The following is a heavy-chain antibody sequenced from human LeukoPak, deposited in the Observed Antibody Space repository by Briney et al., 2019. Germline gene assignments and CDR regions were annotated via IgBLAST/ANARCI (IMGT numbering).Heavy chain of an antibody. Sequence: SQTLSLTCAISGDSVSSNSAAWNWIRQSPSRGLEWLGRTYYRSKWYNDYAVSVKSRITINPDTSKNQFSLQLNSVTPEDTAVYYCARSGYCTNGVCPIYYYYMDVWGKGTTVTVSS. V-gene: IGHV6-1*01. CDR1: GDSVSSNSAA. D-gene: IGHD2-8*01. J-gene: IGHJ6*03. CDR2: TYYRSKWYN. CDR3: ARSGYCTNGVCPIYYYYMDV.